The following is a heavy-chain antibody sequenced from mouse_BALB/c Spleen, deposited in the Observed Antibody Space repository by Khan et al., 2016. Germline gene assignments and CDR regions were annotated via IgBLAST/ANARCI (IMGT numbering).Heavy chain of an antibody. Sequence: EVQLQESGPDLVKPSQSLSLTCTVTGFSITSDYSWHWIRQFPGNKLEWMGYIHYSGSTNYNPSLKSRISITRDTSKNTFYLQFNSVTTEDTATFDCARDYYGRAPWFAYWGQGTLVTVSA. J-gene: IGHJ3*01. D-gene: IGHD1-1*01. CDR2: IHYSGST. CDR3: ARDYYGRAPWFAY. CDR1: GFSITSDYS. V-gene: IGHV3-1*02.